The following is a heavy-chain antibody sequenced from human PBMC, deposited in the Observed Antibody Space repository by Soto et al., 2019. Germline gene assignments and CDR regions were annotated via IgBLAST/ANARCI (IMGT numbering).Heavy chain of an antibody. CDR3: AKDLGEEMATIRDGFLDY. J-gene: IGHJ4*02. D-gene: IGHD5-12*01. CDR1: GGTFSRYT. V-gene: IGHV1-46*01. Sequence: ASVKVSCKAPGGTFSRYTINWVRQAPGQGLEWMGIINPSGGSTSYAQKFQGRVTMTRDTSTSTVYMELSSLRSDDTAVYYCAKDLGEEMATIRDGFLDYWGQGTLVTVSS. CDR2: INPSGGST.